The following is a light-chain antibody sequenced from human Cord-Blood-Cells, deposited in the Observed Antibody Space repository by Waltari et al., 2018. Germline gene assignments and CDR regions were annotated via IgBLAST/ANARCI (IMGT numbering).Light chain of an antibody. CDR3: AAWDDSLSGWV. CDR1: SSHIGSNY. V-gene: IGLV1-47*01. Sequence: QSVLTQPPSASGTPGQRVTISCSGSSSHIGSNYVYWYQHLPGTAPKLLIYRNNQRPSGVPDRFSGSKSGTSASLAISGLRSEDEADYYCAAWDDSLSGWVFGGGTKLTVL. CDR2: RNN. J-gene: IGLJ3*02.